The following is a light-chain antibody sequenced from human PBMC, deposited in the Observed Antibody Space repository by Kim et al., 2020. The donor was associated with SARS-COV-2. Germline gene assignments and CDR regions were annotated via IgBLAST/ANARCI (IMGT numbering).Light chain of an antibody. V-gene: IGLV2-23*01. J-gene: IGLJ1*01. CDR1: SSDVGSYNQ. CDR2: EGS. Sequence: GRSITISCTGTSSDVGSYNQVSWYQQHKGKAAKLMIYEGSKRPSGVSNRFSGSKSGNAASLTIYGLQAEDEADYYCCSYAGSSTYVFGTGTKVTVL. CDR3: CSYAGSSTYV.